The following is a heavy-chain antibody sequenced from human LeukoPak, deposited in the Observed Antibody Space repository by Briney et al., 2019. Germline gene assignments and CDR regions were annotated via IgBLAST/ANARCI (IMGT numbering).Heavy chain of an antibody. CDR3: ARGCFAPDITGHWGLCAFDL. Sequence: QPGGSLRLSCAASGFTFNNYVMHWVRQAPGKGLEWVAVISYDGSNTYYAASVRGRFTLSRDSSKNTMYLQMNRLRVEDTAVYYCARGCFAPDITGHWGLCAFDLWGQGTLVSVSS. D-gene: IGHD3-9*01. CDR2: ISYDGSNT. J-gene: IGHJ3*01. CDR1: GFTFNNYV. V-gene: IGHV3-30-3*01.